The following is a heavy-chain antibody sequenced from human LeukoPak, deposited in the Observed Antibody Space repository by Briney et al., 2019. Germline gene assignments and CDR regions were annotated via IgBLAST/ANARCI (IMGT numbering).Heavy chain of an antibody. D-gene: IGHD3-10*01. CDR3: ARDFYYGSGSYFHY. V-gene: IGHV1-18*01. J-gene: IGHJ4*02. CDR1: GYTFTSYG. Sequence: ASVKVSCKATGYTFTSYGISWVRQAPGQGLEWMGWISAYNGNTNYAQKLQGRVTMTTDTSTSTAYMELRSLRSDDTAVYYCARDFYYGSGSYFHYWGQGTLVTVSS. CDR2: ISAYNGNT.